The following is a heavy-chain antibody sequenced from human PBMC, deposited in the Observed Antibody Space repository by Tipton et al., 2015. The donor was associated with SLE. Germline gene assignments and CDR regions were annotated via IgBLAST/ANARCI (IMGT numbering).Heavy chain of an antibody. D-gene: IGHD1-26*01. Sequence: LRLSCTVSGASIKSYDWSWIRQSAGKGLEWIGRIYVSGTTNNNPSLKSRVTMSVDTSKKQFSLKLISVTAADTAVYYCARGFDPGWVGAPRFDPWGQGTLVTVSS. V-gene: IGHV4-4*07. CDR3: ARGFDPGWVGAPRFDP. CDR2: IYVSGTT. J-gene: IGHJ5*02. CDR1: GASIKSYD.